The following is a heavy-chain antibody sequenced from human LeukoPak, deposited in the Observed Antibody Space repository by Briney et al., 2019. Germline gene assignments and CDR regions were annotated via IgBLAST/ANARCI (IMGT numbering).Heavy chain of an antibody. CDR2: MNPNSGNT. Sequence: ASVKVSCKASGYTFTRYDINWVRQATGQGLEWMGWMNPNSGNTGYAQKFHGRVTMTRNTSISTAYMELSSLRSEDTAVYYCARSAPSYGDYARWAFDIWGQGTMVTVSS. CDR1: GYTFTRYD. CDR3: ARSAPSYGDYARWAFDI. D-gene: IGHD4-17*01. V-gene: IGHV1-8*01. J-gene: IGHJ3*02.